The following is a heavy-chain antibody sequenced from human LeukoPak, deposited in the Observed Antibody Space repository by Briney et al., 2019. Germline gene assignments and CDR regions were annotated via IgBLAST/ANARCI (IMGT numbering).Heavy chain of an antibody. CDR2: ITWNGGTI. V-gene: IGHV3-9*01. Sequence: GGSLRLSCAASGFSFDDFAMHWVRQAPGKGLEWVSGITWNGGTIDYADSVKGRFTISRDNAKNSLYLQMNSLRAEDTALYYCATRYASGPIADYWGQGTLVTVSS. CDR3: ATRYASGPIADY. D-gene: IGHD3-10*01. CDR1: GFSFDDFA. J-gene: IGHJ4*02.